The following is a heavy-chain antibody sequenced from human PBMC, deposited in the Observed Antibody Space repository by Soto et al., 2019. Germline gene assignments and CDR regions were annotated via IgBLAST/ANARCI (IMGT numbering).Heavy chain of an antibody. CDR1: GFTFSSYG. Sequence: GGSLRLSCAASGFTFSSYGMHWVRQAPGKGLEWVAVIWYDGSNKYYADSVKGRFTISRDNSKNTLYPQMNSLRAEDTSVYYCARDSSPDDAFDIWGQGTMVTVSS. CDR3: ARDSSPDDAFDI. J-gene: IGHJ3*02. D-gene: IGHD6-13*01. CDR2: IWYDGSNK. V-gene: IGHV3-33*01.